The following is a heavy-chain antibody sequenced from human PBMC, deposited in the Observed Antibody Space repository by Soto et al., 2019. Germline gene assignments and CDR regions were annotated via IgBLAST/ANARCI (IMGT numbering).Heavy chain of an antibody. CDR1: GFSLSSEL. D-gene: IGHD2-15*01. CDR2: INSDGSST. J-gene: IGHJ4*02. V-gene: IGHV3-74*01. Sequence: PGMSLRLSFAAHGFSLSSELMHWFRQAPGKGLVWVSRINSDGSSTSYADSVKGRFTISRDNAKNTLYLQMNSLRAEDTAVYYCARDSLDMARVYFDNLGQGTLVTISS. CDR3: ARDSLDMARVYFDN.